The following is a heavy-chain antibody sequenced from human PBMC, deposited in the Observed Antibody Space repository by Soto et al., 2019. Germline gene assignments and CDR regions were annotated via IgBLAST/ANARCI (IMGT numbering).Heavy chain of an antibody. CDR3: AKDLGTSWYESLDY. J-gene: IGHJ4*02. V-gene: IGHV3-23*01. CDR1: GFTFSSSA. CDR2: IRGGGGSI. D-gene: IGHD6-13*01. Sequence: DVQLLESGGGLVQPGGSLTLSCAASGFTFSSSAMTWVRQAPGKGLEWVSVIRGGGGSIYYAESVKGRFTISRDNSKNTLHLQMNSLTGDDTALYFCAKDLGTSWYESLDYWGQGTLVTVSS.